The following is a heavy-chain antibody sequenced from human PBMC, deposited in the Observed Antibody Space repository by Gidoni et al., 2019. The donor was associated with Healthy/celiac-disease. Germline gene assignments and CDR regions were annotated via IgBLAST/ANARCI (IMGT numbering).Heavy chain of an antibody. CDR3: ARLVSGIIYGMDV. Sequence: QLQLQESGPGLVKPSETLSLTGTVSGGSISSSSYYWGWIRQPPGKGLEWIGSIYYSGSTYYNPSLKSRVTISVDTSKNQFSLKLSSVTAADTAVYYCARLVSGIIYGMDVWGQGTTVTVSS. D-gene: IGHD1-26*01. CDR1: GGSISSSSYY. J-gene: IGHJ6*02. CDR2: IYYSGST. V-gene: IGHV4-39*01.